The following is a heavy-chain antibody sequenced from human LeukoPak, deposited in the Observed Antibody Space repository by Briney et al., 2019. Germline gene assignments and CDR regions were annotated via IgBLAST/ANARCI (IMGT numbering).Heavy chain of an antibody. CDR1: GGSISSGDYY. CDR2: IYYSGST. J-gene: IGHJ5*02. Sequence: SETLSLTYTVSGGSISSGDYYWSWIRQPPGKGLEWIGYIYYSGSTYYNPSLKSRVTISVDTSKNQFSLKLSSVTAADTAVYYCARGVVVVQNWFDPWGQGTLVTVSS. V-gene: IGHV4-30-4*01. CDR3: ARGVVVVQNWFDP. D-gene: IGHD3-22*01.